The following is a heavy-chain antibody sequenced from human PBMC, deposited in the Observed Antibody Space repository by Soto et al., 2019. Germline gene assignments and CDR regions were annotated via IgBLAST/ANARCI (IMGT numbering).Heavy chain of an antibody. D-gene: IGHD2-15*01. Sequence: GASVKVSCKISGHTLTETSIHWVRQAPGKGLEWMGGSDPKDGEKVYAQNFQGRVTMTDDTSTDTAYMELSSLRSEDTAVYYCARGRWIVVVVAANHYYYGMDVWGQGTTVTVAS. CDR1: GHTLTETS. V-gene: IGHV1-24*01. J-gene: IGHJ6*02. CDR2: SDPKDGEK. CDR3: ARGRWIVVVVAANHYYYGMDV.